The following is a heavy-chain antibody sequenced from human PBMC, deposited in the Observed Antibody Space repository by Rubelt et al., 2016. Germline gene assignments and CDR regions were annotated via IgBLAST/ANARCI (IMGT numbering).Heavy chain of an antibody. D-gene: IGHD3-10*01. J-gene: IGHJ4*02. V-gene: IGHV3-48*03. CDR1: GFTFSSYE. CDR3: ASITMVRRDTDY. Sequence: EVQLVESGGGLVQPGGSLRLSCAASGFTFSSYEMNWVRQAPGKGLEWVSYISSSGSTIYYADSVKGRFTISRDNAKNSLYLQMNSLRAEDTAVYYCASITMVRRDTDYWGQGTLVTVSS. CDR2: ISSSGSTI.